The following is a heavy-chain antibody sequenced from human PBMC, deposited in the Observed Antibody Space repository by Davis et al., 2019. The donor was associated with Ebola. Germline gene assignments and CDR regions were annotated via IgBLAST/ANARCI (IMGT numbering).Heavy chain of an antibody. CDR1: GGTFSSYA. Sequence: AASVKVSCKASGGTFSSYAINWVRQAPGQGLEWMGGIIPIFGTANYAQKFQGRVTITADESTSTAYMELSSLRSEDTAVYYCARGRATMVQGVISGYYYYGMDVWGQGTTVTVSS. J-gene: IGHJ6*02. CDR3: ARGRATMVQGVISGYYYYGMDV. V-gene: IGHV1-69*13. CDR2: IIPIFGTA. D-gene: IGHD3-10*01.